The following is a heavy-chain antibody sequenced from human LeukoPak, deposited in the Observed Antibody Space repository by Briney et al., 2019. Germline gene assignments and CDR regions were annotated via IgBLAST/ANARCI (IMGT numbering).Heavy chain of an antibody. CDR1: GFTVTRTS. Sequence: PGGSLRLSCAASGFTVTRTSMTWVRQAPEKGLEWVSIVYSGGSTYHADSLKGRFTVSRDDSKNTVCLQMNNLRAVDTAMYYCARDTVDDSLDIWGQGTMATVSS. V-gene: IGHV3-53*01. CDR2: VYSGGST. CDR3: ARDTVDDSLDI. J-gene: IGHJ3*02. D-gene: IGHD4-11*01.